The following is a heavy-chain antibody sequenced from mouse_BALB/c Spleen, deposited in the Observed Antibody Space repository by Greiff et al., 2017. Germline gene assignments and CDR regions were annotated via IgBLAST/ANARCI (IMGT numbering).Heavy chain of an antibody. CDR3: ARDNPLWYFYV. V-gene: IGHV3-6*02. CDR1: GYSITSGYY. Sequence: EVQLQQSGPGLVKPSQSLSLTCSVTGYSITSGYYWNWIRQFPGNKLEWMGYISYDGSNNYNPSLKNRISITRDTSKNQFFLKLNSVTTEDTATYYCARDNPLWYFYVWGAGTTVTVSS. J-gene: IGHJ1*01. CDR2: ISYDGSN.